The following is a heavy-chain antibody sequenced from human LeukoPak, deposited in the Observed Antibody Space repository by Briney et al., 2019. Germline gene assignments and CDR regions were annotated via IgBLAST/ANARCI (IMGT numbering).Heavy chain of an antibody. V-gene: IGHV3-23*01. D-gene: IGHD2-21*02. J-gene: IGHJ3*02. CDR2: VSRSGWRT. CDR1: GFCLSPYA. CDR3: AKGGAAMTEAPHGDVVTTPLDGFDI. Sequence: LRLSRVGSGFCLSPYALRWVRPTAAKGLEWVSTVSRSGWRTLHADSVQVSFTLSRDTSKKTVSLQVNSLRVDDTAVYYCAKGGAAMTEAPHGDVVTTPLDGFDIWGQGSMVTVSS.